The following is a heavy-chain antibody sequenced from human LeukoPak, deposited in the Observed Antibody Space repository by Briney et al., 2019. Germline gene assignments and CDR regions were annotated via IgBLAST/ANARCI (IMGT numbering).Heavy chain of an antibody. CDR3: ARGGLVRGVINTLNGFDI. V-gene: IGHV6-1*01. Sequence: SQTLSLTCAISGDSVSSNSAGWNWIRQSPSRGLEWLGRTYYRSKWYNDYAVSVKSRISINPDTSKNQFSLLLKSVNPEDTAMYYCARGGLVRGVINTLNGFDIWGQGTMVTVSS. CDR1: GDSVSSNSAG. J-gene: IGHJ3*02. CDR2: TYYRSKWYN. D-gene: IGHD3-10*01.